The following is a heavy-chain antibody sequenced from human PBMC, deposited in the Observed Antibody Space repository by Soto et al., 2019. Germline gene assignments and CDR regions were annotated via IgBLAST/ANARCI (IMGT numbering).Heavy chain of an antibody. CDR3: ARHEQGWFDP. J-gene: IGHJ5*02. CDR1: GGSISSYY. CDR2: IYYSGST. Sequence: QVQLQESGPGLVKPSETLSLTCTVSGGSISSYYWSWIRQPPGKGLEWIGYIYYSGSTNYNPSLKXXVXMXXDTSQNQFSLKLSSVTDADTAVYDCARHEQGWFDPWGQGTLVTVSS. V-gene: IGHV4-59*08. D-gene: IGHD6-13*01.